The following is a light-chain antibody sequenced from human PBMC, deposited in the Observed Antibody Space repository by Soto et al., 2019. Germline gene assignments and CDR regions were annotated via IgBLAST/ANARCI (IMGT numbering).Light chain of an antibody. CDR2: DAS. Sequence: DIPMTQSPSTLSASVGDRVTITCRASQSISSWLAWYQQKPGKAPKLLIYDASSLESGVPSRFSGSGSGTEFTLTISSLQPDDFATYYCQQYNSYWPTFGQGTKVEIK. V-gene: IGKV1-5*01. J-gene: IGKJ1*01. CDR1: QSISSW. CDR3: QQYNSYWPT.